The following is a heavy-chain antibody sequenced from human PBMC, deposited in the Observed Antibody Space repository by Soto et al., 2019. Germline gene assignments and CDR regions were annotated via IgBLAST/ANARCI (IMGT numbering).Heavy chain of an antibody. CDR3: TTDFLLAGREVVREYSGYGYVF. J-gene: IGHJ4*02. CDR1: GFTFSNAW. V-gene: IGHV3-15*01. CDR2: IKSKTDGGTT. Sequence: GGSLRLSCAASGFTFSNAWMSWVRQAPGKGLEWVGRIKSKTDGGTTDYAAPVKGRFTISRDDSKNTLDLQMNSLKTEETAVYYCTTDFLLAGREVVREYSGYGYVFWGQGTLVTVSS. D-gene: IGHD5-12*01.